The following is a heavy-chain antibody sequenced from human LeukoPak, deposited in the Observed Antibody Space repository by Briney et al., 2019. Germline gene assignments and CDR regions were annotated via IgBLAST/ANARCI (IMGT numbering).Heavy chain of an antibody. D-gene: IGHD3-22*01. CDR3: ARWFYYETSGLYYGSFDN. CDR1: GFTFSSYW. CDR2: ISGSSGNT. V-gene: IGHV3-23*01. Sequence: GGSLRLSCAASGFTFSSYWMSWVRQAPGKGLEWVSAISGSSGNTYYADSVKGRFTISRDNARNTLYLQMNSLRAEDTAVYYCARWFYYETSGLYYGSFDNWGQGTLVTVSS. J-gene: IGHJ5*02.